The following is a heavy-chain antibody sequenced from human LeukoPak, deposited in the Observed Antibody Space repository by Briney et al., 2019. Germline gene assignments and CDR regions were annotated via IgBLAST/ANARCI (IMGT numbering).Heavy chain of an antibody. CDR3: ARLVQAWELPHFDY. V-gene: IGHV4-39*01. CDR2: IYYSGST. J-gene: IGHJ4*02. CDR1: GGSISSSSYY. D-gene: IGHD1-26*01. Sequence: PSETLSLTCTVSGGSISSSSYYWGWIRQPPGKGLEWIGSIYYSGSTYYNPSLKSRVTISVDTSKNQFSLKLSSVTAADTAVYYCARLVQAWELPHFDYWGQGTLVTVSS.